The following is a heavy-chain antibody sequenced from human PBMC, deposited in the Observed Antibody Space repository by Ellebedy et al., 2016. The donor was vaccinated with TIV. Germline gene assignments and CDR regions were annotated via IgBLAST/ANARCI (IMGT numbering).Heavy chain of an antibody. V-gene: IGHV4-39*01. Sequence: SETLSLXXTVSGGSISSSSYYWGWIRQPPGKGLEWIGSIYYSGSTYYNPSLKSRVTISVDTSKNQFSLKLSSVTAADTAVYYCARRGSGSQNTLADVWGQGTTVTVSS. CDR2: IYYSGST. CDR3: ARRGSGSQNTLADV. J-gene: IGHJ6*02. CDR1: GGSISSSSYY. D-gene: IGHD3-10*01.